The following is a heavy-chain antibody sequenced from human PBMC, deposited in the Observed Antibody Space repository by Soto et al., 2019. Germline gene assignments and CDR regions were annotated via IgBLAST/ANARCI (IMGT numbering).Heavy chain of an antibody. V-gene: IGHV1-69*12. Sequence: QVQLVQSGAEVKKPGSSVNVSCKASGGTFSSYAISWVRQAPGQGLEWMGGIIPIFGTANYAQKFQGRVTISADDTTSTAYMEMSSLRPEDTALYYGARAETAMVKEWGQGTLVTVSS. CDR1: GGTFSSYA. CDR2: IIPIFGTA. D-gene: IGHD5-18*01. J-gene: IGHJ4*02. CDR3: ARAETAMVKE.